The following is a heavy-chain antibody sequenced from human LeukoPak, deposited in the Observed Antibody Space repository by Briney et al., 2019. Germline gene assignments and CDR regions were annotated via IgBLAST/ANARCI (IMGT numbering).Heavy chain of an antibody. CDR2: ISSDGGNR. Sequence: GGSLRLSCAASGFTFSSYAMHWVRRAPGKAPEWVATISSDGGNRYYSDSVKGRFTISRDNSKNTLYLQMNSLRPEDTAVFHCARGRAVTGSTVIDYWGQGTLVTVSS. V-gene: IGHV3-30-3*01. D-gene: IGHD6-19*01. J-gene: IGHJ4*02. CDR1: GFTFSSYA. CDR3: ARGRAVTGSTVIDY.